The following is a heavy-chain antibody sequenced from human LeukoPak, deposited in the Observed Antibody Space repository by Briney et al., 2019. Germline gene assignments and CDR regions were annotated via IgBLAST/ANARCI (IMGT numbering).Heavy chain of an antibody. CDR3: ARDGVPGGRDV. V-gene: IGHV3-7*01. J-gene: IGHJ6*02. CDR2: INREGNDK. CDR1: GFAFSSHW. D-gene: IGHD3-16*01. Sequence: GGSLRLSCGASGFAFSSHWMNWVRQAPGKGLEWVANINREGNDKNYVDSVKGRFTISRDNAKNSLYLQMNSLRVEDTAVYYCARDGVPGGRDVWGQGTTVTVS.